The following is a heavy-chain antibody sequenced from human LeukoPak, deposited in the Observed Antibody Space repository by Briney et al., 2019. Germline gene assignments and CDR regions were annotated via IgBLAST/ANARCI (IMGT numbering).Heavy chain of an antibody. CDR3: ARGPGSGRNYNWFDP. J-gene: IGHJ5*02. CDR2: ISGSSSSI. CDR1: GFTFSSYS. V-gene: IGHV3-21*01. D-gene: IGHD3-10*01. Sequence: PGGSLRLSWAASGFTFSSYSMNWVRQAPGKGLEWGSSISGSSSSIYYADSVKGRFTISRDNAKNSLYLQMNSLRAEDTAVYYCARGPGSGRNYNWFDPWGEGTLVTVSS.